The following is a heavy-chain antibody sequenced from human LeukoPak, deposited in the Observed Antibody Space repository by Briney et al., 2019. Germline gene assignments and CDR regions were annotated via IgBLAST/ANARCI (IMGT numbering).Heavy chain of an antibody. Sequence: GGSLRLSCAASGFTFDDYAMHWVRQAPGKGLEWVSGISWNSGSIGYADPVKGRFTISRDNAKNSLYLQMNSLRAEDTALYYCAKDIVVVITYPDYWGQGTLVTVSS. CDR2: ISWNSGSI. J-gene: IGHJ4*02. CDR1: GFTFDDYA. CDR3: AKDIVVVITYPDY. V-gene: IGHV3-9*01. D-gene: IGHD3-22*01.